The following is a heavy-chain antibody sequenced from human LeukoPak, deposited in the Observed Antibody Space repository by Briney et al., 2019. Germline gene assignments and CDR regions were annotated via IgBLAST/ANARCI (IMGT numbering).Heavy chain of an antibody. CDR2: INSDGTDT. J-gene: IGHJ4*02. Sequence: GGSLRLSCATSGFTLSSFWMHWVRQPPRKGLVWVSRINSDGTDTNHADSAKGRFTISRDNTKNTVYLQMNSLGAEDTAVYYCARGAWGYSVHFDNWGQGALVTVSS. V-gene: IGHV3-74*01. CDR3: ARGAWGYSVHFDN. CDR1: GFTLSSFW. D-gene: IGHD3-16*01.